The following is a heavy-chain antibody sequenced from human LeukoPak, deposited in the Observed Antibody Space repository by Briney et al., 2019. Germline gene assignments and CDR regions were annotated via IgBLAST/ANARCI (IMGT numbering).Heavy chain of an antibody. CDR2: INPNTGGK. CDR3: ARDVKMATASGGY. J-gene: IGHJ4*02. D-gene: IGHD5-24*01. V-gene: IGHV1-2*02. CDR1: GYTFTGYY. Sequence: ASVKVSCKASGYTFTGYYIHWVRQAPGQGLEWMGWINPNTGGKNYAQKFQGRVTMTRDTSISTAYMELIRLTSDDTAVYYCARDVKMATASGGYWGQGTLVSVCS.